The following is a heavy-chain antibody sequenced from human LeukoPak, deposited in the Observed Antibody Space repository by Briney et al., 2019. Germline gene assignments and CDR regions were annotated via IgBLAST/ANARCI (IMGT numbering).Heavy chain of an antibody. CDR3: AVMSAAKFDS. V-gene: IGHV3-7*01. D-gene: IGHD3-16*01. Sequence: GGSLRLSCAASGFSFSTNWMTWVRQAPGRGLEWVANIKPDETGKYFGESMKGRVTISRDNAENSLYLQMNSLRAEDTAVYYCAVMSAAKFDSWGQGALVTVSS. CDR2: IKPDETGK. J-gene: IGHJ4*02. CDR1: GFSFSTNW.